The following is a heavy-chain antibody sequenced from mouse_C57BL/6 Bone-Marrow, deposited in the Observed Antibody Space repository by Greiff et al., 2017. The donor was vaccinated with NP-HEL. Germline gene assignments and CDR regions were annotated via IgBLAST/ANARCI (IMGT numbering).Heavy chain of an antibody. D-gene: IGHD1-1*01. CDR1: GYAFSSSW. J-gene: IGHJ4*01. V-gene: IGHV1-82*01. CDR2: IYPGDGDT. CDR3: PITTVVANYAMDY. Sequence: QVQLQQSGPELVKPGASVKISCKASGYAFSSSWMNWVKQRPGKGLEWIGRIYPGDGDTNYNGKFKGKATLTADKSSSTAYMQLSSLTSEDSAVYFCPITTVVANYAMDYWGQGTSVTVSS.